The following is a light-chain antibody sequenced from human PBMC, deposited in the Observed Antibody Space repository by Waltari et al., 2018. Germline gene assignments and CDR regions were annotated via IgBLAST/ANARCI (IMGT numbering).Light chain of an antibody. J-gene: IGKJ2*01. CDR3: QQSYSTLPYT. Sequence: DIQMTQSPSSLSASVGDRVTITCRASQSISSYLNWYQQKPGKAPKPLIYAASSLQSGVPSRFSGSVSGTDFTLTISSLQPEDFATYYCQQSYSTLPYTFGQGTKLEIK. CDR1: QSISSY. CDR2: AAS. V-gene: IGKV1-39*01.